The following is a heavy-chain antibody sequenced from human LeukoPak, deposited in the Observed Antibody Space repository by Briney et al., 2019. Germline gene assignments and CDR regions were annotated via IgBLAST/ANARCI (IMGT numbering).Heavy chain of an antibody. J-gene: IGHJ4*02. CDR2: ISWNSGSI. CDR1: GFTFDDYA. D-gene: IGHD3-3*01. CDR3: AKKPGYYDVWSGLPYYFDY. V-gene: IGHV3-9*01. Sequence: PGGSLRLSCAASGFTFDDYAMHWVRQAPGKGLEWVSGISWNSGSIGYADSVKGRFTISRDNAKNSLYLQMNSLRAEDTALYYCAKKPGYYDVWSGLPYYFDYWGQGTLVTVSS.